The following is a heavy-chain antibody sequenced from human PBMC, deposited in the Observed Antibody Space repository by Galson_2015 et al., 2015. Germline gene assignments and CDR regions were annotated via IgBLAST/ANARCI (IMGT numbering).Heavy chain of an antibody. V-gene: IGHV3-7*03. CDR3: VRAPGGNYSY. J-gene: IGHJ4*02. Sequence: LEWVANINQDGSQKYFVDSVKGRFTISRDNAKNSLFLQMNSLRAEDTAVYYCVRAPGGNYSYWGQGILVAVSS. D-gene: IGHD1-26*01. CDR2: INQDGSQK.